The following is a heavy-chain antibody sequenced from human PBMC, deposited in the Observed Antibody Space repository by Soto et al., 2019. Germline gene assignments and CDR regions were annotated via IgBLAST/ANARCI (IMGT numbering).Heavy chain of an antibody. CDR3: VKPAFSSSLFFDS. J-gene: IGHJ4*02. CDR1: GLAFSTSG. CDR2: VSYDGSNE. D-gene: IGHD6-13*01. V-gene: IGHV3-30*18. Sequence: QVHLVESGGGVVQPGRSLSLSCAASGLAFSTSGMHWVRQAPGKVLEWVAVVSYDGSNEDYADSVKGRFTISNDNSKNTLYLQMNSLRIEYTAVDHCVKPAFSSSLFFDSWGQGALVSVAS.